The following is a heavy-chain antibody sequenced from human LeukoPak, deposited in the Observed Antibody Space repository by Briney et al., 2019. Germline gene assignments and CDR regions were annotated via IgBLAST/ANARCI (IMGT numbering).Heavy chain of an antibody. CDR3: ARGGPQYPKGWFDP. Sequence: GASVKVSCKASGYTFTSYDINWVRQATGQGLEWMGWMNPNSGNTGYAQKFQGRATMTRNTSISTAYMELSSLRSEDTAVYYCARGGPQYPKGWFDPWGQGTLVTVSS. CDR2: MNPNSGNT. V-gene: IGHV1-8*01. CDR1: GYTFTSYD. D-gene: IGHD2-2*01. J-gene: IGHJ5*02.